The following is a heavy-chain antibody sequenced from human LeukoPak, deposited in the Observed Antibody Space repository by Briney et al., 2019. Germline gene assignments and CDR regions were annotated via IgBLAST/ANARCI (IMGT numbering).Heavy chain of an antibody. CDR3: ARAGAAAGTDPGIDY. CDR2: IYYSGST. CDR1: GGSVSSGSYY. J-gene: IGHJ4*02. D-gene: IGHD6-13*01. Sequence: PSETLSLTCIVSGGSVSSGSYYWSWIRQPPGKGLEWIGYIYYSGSTNYNPSLKSRVTISVDTSKNQFSLKLSSVTAADTAVYYCARAGAAAGTDPGIDYWGQGTLVTVSS. V-gene: IGHV4-61*01.